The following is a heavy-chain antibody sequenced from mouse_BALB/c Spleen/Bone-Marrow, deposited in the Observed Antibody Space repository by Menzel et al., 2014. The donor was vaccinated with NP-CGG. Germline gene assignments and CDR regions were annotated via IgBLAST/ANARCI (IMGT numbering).Heavy chain of an antibody. V-gene: IGHV1-26*01. CDR2: VNPNNGGT. J-gene: IGHJ2*01. D-gene: IGHD1-1*02. CDR1: GYSFNGYY. CDR3: ARRDYGDY. Sequence: VQLQDSGPDLAKPGASEKISCKASGYSFNGYYMHWVKQSHGKSPELIGRVNPNNGGTSYNQKFKGKAILTVDKSSSTAYMELRSLTSEDSAVYFCARRDYGDYWGQGTTLTVSS.